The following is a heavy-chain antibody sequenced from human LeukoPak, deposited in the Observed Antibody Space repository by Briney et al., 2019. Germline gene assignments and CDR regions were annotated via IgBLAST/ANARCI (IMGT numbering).Heavy chain of an antibody. Sequence: SETLSLTCAVSGYSISSDYYWGWIRQPPGKGLEWIGSIYYSGSTYYNPSLKSRVTISVDTSKNQFSLKLSSVTAADTAVYYCARHGSYYYDSSGYFDYWGQGTLVTVSS. D-gene: IGHD3-22*01. J-gene: IGHJ4*02. CDR3: ARHGSYYYDSSGYFDY. V-gene: IGHV4-38-2*01. CDR2: IYYSGST. CDR1: GYSISSDYY.